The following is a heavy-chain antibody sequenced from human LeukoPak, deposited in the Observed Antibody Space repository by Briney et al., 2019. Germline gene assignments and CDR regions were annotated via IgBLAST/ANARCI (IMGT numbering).Heavy chain of an antibody. Sequence: SETLSLTCAVYGGSFSGYYWSWIRQPPGKGLEWSGEINHSGSTNYNPSLKSRVTISVDTSKNQFSLKLSSVTAADTAVYYCARKVGEVVAATAFDYWGQGTLVTVSS. CDR3: ARKVGEVVAATAFDY. V-gene: IGHV4-34*01. CDR1: GGSFSGYY. CDR2: INHSGST. D-gene: IGHD2-15*01. J-gene: IGHJ4*02.